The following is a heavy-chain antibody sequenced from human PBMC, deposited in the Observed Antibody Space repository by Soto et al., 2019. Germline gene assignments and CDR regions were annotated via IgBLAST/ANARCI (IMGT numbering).Heavy chain of an antibody. Sequence: ASVKVSCKSSGFTFTSYAIHWLRQAPGQRPQWMGWINGVSGNTKYSQDFQGRVTFTRDTFATTAYLELSSLRSEDTAVYYCARVPPWGNSAGDYYIQHYDSWGQGTPVTVSS. D-gene: IGHD3-10*01. CDR3: ARVPPWGNSAGDYYIQHYDS. J-gene: IGHJ4*02. CDR1: GFTFTSYA. V-gene: IGHV1-3*01. CDR2: INGVSGNT.